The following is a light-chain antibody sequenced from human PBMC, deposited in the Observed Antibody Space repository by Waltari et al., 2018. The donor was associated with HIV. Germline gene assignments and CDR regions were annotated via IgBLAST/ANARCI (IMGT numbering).Light chain of an antibody. CDR1: RSNIGNPY. CDR3: GTWDSSLSAVV. J-gene: IGLJ2*01. Sequence: QSVLTQPPSVSAAPGQTVTIPCSGSRSNIGNPYVSYYQQLPGTAPKLLIYDNNKRPSGIPGRFAGSKSGTSATLGITGLQDGDEADYYCGTWDSSLSAVVFGGGTKLTVL. V-gene: IGLV1-51*01. CDR2: DNN.